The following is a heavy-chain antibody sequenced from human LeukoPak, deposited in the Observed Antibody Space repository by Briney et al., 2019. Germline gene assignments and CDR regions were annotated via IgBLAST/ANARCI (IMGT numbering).Heavy chain of an antibody. CDR3: ARGGTLWFGELLPFDY. J-gene: IGHJ4*02. V-gene: IGHV3-74*01. Sequence: PGGSLRLSCAASGFSFSSYWMHCVRQAPGKGLVWVSRINSDGSSTSYADSVKGRFTISRDNAKNTLYLQMNSLRAEDTAVYYCARGGTLWFGELLPFDYWGQGTLVTVSS. D-gene: IGHD3-10*01. CDR1: GFSFSSYW. CDR2: INSDGSST.